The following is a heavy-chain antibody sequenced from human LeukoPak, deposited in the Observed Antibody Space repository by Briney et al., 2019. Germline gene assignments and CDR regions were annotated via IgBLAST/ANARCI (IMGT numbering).Heavy chain of an antibody. D-gene: IGHD6-19*01. J-gene: IGHJ4*02. CDR1: GYTFTDYD. Sequence: GASVKVSCTASGYTFTDYDINWVRQATGQGLEWMGWMNPNSDNTGYAQKFQGRVTITRNTSINTAYMELSSLRSEDTAVYYCARRSGWASFDYWGQGTLVTVSP. CDR3: ARRSGWASFDY. V-gene: IGHV1-8*02. CDR2: MNPNSDNT.